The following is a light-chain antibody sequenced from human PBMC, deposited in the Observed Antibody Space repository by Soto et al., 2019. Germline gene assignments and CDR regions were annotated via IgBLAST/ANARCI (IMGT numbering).Light chain of an antibody. Sequence: DITMTQSPSTSSASVGDRGTLTCRASQSISSWLAWYQQKPGKAPKLLTYDGSSFESGVPSRFSGSGSGTEFTLTISSLQPDDSATYYCQHYKTYSRTFGQGTKVDIK. V-gene: IGKV1-5*01. CDR1: QSISSW. CDR3: QHYKTYSRT. J-gene: IGKJ1*01. CDR2: DGS.